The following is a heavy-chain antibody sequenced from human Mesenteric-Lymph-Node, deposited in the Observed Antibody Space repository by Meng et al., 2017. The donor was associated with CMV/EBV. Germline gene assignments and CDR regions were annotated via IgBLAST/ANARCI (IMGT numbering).Heavy chain of an antibody. CDR1: GFTFSSYT. CDR3: AREDLGLDYGGNVDYDYGMDV. Sequence: GESLKISCAASGFTFSSYTMSWVRQAPGKGLEWVANIKQDGSDKYYVDSVKGRFTISRDNAKNSLYLQMNSLRAEDTAVYYCAREDLGLDYGGNVDYDYGMDVWGQGTTVTVSS. V-gene: IGHV3-7*01. D-gene: IGHD4-23*01. J-gene: IGHJ6*02. CDR2: IKQDGSDK.